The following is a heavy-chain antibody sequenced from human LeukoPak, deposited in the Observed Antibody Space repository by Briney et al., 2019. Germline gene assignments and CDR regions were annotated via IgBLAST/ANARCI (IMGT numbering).Heavy chain of an antibody. CDR1: GYTLTELS. Sequence: GASVKVSCKVSGYTLTELSMHWVRQAPGKGPEWMGGFDPEDGETIYAQKFQGRVTMTEDTSTDTAYMELSSLRSEDTAVYYCATVIPGDDAVAFDYWGQGTLVTVSS. CDR2: FDPEDGET. J-gene: IGHJ4*02. D-gene: IGHD2-15*01. V-gene: IGHV1-24*01. CDR3: ATVIPGDDAVAFDY.